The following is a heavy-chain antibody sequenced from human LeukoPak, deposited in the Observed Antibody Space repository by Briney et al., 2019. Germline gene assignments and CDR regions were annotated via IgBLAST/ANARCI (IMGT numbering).Heavy chain of an antibody. CDR1: GGSISSYY. J-gene: IGHJ6*02. CDR2: IYTSGST. Sequence: PSETLSLTCTVSGGSISSYYWSWIRQPAGKGLEWIGRIYTSGSTNYNPSLKSRVTMSVDTSKNQFSLKLGSVTAADTAVYYCARDIAVAGPTGSYYYYGMDVWGQGTTVTVSS. CDR3: ARDIAVAGPTGSYYYYGMDV. D-gene: IGHD6-19*01. V-gene: IGHV4-4*07.